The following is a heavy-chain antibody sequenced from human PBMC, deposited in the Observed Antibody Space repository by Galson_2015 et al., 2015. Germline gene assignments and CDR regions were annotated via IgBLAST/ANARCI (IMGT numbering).Heavy chain of an antibody. Sequence: SLRLSCAASGFTFSRFGMHWVRQAPGKGLEWLTIIWSDGSKKDYADSVKGRFTISRDNSNNTLYLQMNSLRAEDTAVYYCATGNFLAVAGIYFDRWGQGTLVTVSA. J-gene: IGHJ4*02. CDR2: IWSDGSKK. CDR1: GFTFSRFG. D-gene: IGHD6-19*01. CDR3: ATGNFLAVAGIYFDR. V-gene: IGHV3-33*01.